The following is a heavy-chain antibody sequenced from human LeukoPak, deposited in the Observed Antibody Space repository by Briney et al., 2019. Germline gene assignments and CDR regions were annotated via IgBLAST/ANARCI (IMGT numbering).Heavy chain of an antibody. V-gene: IGHV4-4*09. CDR3: ARRGSSSWYSSLPFDP. J-gene: IGHJ5*02. D-gene: IGHD6-13*01. CDR2: IYTSGST. Sequence: SETLSLTCTVSGGSISSYYWSWIRQPPGKGLEWIGYIYTSGSTNYNPSLKSRVTMSVDTSKNQFSLKLSSVTAADTAVYYCARRGSSSWYSSLPFDPWGQGTLVTVSS. CDR1: GGSISSYY.